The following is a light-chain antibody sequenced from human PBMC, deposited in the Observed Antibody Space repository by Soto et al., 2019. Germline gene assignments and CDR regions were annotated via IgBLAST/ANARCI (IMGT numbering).Light chain of an antibody. Sequence: EIVLTQSPATLSLSPGERATLSCRASPSVANFVAWYQQKPGQAPRLLIYGAFNRATGIPARFSGSGSGTDFTLTISSLEPEDSAVYYCQQRNIWPPMYTFGQGTKVDIK. CDR2: GAF. CDR3: QQRNIWPPMYT. CDR1: PSVANF. J-gene: IGKJ2*01. V-gene: IGKV3-11*01.